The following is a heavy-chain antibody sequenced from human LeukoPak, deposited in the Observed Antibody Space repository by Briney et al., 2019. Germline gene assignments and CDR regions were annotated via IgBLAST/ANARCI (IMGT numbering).Heavy chain of an antibody. Sequence: GASVKVSCKASGYTFTSYDIKWVRQATGQGLEWMGWMNPNSGNTGYAQKFQGRVTMTRNTSISTAYMELSSLRSEDTAVYYCARGMSSGWFDAFDIWGQGTMVTVSS. D-gene: IGHD6-19*01. CDR3: ARGMSSGWFDAFDI. CDR2: MNPNSGNT. V-gene: IGHV1-8*01. J-gene: IGHJ3*02. CDR1: GYTFTSYD.